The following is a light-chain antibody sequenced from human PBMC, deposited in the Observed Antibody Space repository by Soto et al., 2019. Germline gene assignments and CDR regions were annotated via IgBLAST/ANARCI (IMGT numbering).Light chain of an antibody. V-gene: IGKV3-20*01. Sequence: SVPLSCSTSQSVGRDYLAWFQHKPGQAPRLLVHHASTRATGVPDRFSGSGSGTDFTFTVSRLEPEDFAIYYCHQYDSEPLTFGGGTKVDIK. CDR3: HQYDSEPLT. J-gene: IGKJ4*01. CDR2: HAS. CDR1: QSVGRDY.